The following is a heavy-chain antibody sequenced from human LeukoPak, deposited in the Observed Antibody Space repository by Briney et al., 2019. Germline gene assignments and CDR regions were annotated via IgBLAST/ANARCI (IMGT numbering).Heavy chain of an antibody. V-gene: IGHV1-69*13. J-gene: IGHJ4*02. Sequence: ASVKVSCKASGDTFSSYVISWVRQAPGQGLEWMGGITPIFGTSYYAQKLQGRLTISADESTNTVYMELSSLRFEDTAMYYCARNIAATGTDYWGQGTLVTVSS. CDR1: GDTFSSYV. CDR3: ARNIAATGTDY. D-gene: IGHD6-13*01. CDR2: ITPIFGTS.